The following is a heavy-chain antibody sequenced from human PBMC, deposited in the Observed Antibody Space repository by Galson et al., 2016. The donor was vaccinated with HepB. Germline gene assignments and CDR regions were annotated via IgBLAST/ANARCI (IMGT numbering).Heavy chain of an antibody. CDR3: ARTPGRNFDIMTGYYADYHYYGMDV. CDR1: CGSMNSITFY. D-gene: IGHD3-9*01. J-gene: IGHJ6*02. Sequence: ETLSLTCTVSCGSMNSITFYWGWIRQPPGKGLEWIGSIGYSGSSYYNPSLKSRVTISVDTPKNQFPLRLSSVTDADAAVYYSARTPGRNFDIMTGYYADYHYYGMDVWGQGTTVTVSS. V-gene: IGHV4-39*06. CDR2: IGYSGSS.